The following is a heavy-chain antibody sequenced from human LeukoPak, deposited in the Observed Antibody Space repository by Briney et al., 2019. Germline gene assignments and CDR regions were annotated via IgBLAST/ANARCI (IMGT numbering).Heavy chain of an antibody. CDR2: ISGSGGST. CDR1: GFTFSSYA. V-gene: IGHV3-23*01. CDR3: ARTPNIVVVVAATWYFDL. D-gene: IGHD2-15*01. Sequence: GGSLRLSCAASGFTFSSYAMSWVRQAPGKGLEWVSAISGSGGSTYYADSVKGQFTISRDNSKNTLYLQMNSLRAEDTAVYYCARTPNIVVVVAATWYFDLWGRGTLVTVSS. J-gene: IGHJ2*01.